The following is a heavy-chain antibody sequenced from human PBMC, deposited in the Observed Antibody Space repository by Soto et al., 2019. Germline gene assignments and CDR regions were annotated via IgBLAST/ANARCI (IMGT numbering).Heavy chain of an antibody. Sequence: QVQLVESGGGVVQPGTSLRLSCAASGFAFSYHGIHRVRQAPGKGLEWVAVTWSGGRGEYYADSVRGRFTISRDNSKTTVYLQMNSLRVEDTAVYYCAKDDDTSSHYSLLDFRGQGTLVTVSS. V-gene: IGHV3-33*06. CDR1: GFAFSYHG. D-gene: IGHD3-22*01. CDR2: TWSGGRGE. CDR3: AKDDDTSSHYSLLDF. J-gene: IGHJ4*02.